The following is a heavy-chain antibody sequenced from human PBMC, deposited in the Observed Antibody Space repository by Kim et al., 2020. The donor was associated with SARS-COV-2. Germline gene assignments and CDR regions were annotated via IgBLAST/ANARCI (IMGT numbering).Heavy chain of an antibody. Sequence: GGSLRFSCAASGFTFSNYWMHWVRQAPGKGLEWVSRINSDGSATRYADSVKGRFTISRDNAKNTLYVQMNSLRAEDTAVYYCAREGIAAAGDGVGDYWGQGTLVTVSS. J-gene: IGHJ4*02. CDR1: GFTFSNYW. D-gene: IGHD6-13*01. CDR3: AREGIAAAGDGVGDY. CDR2: INSDGSAT. V-gene: IGHV3-74*01.